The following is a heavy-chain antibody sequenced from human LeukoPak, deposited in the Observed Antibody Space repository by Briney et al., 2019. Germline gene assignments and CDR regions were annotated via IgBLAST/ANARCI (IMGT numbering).Heavy chain of an antibody. CDR1: GFTFSMFA. D-gene: IGHD2-2*01. Sequence: PGGSLRLSCAASGFTFSMFAMTWVRQAPGKGLEWVSAISGDGRTTYFADSLKGRFTISRDNAKNSLYLQMNSLRAEDTAVFYCARGYCSRTSCEDFDYWGQGTLVTVSS. V-gene: IGHV3-23*01. J-gene: IGHJ4*02. CDR2: ISGDGRTT. CDR3: ARGYCSRTSCEDFDY.